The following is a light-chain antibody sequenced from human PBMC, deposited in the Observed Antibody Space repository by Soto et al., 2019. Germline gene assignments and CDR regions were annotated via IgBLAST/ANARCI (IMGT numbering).Light chain of an antibody. CDR3: LQDNNFPWT. CDR1: HDIRNG. Sequence: AIQMTQSPSSLSASVGDRVTITCRASHDIRNGLGWYQQEAGRAPKLLIYAASNLHSGVPPRFSGSGSGTDFTLTISSPQPEDFATYYCLQDNNFPWTFGQGTKVDIK. J-gene: IGKJ1*01. V-gene: IGKV1-6*01. CDR2: AAS.